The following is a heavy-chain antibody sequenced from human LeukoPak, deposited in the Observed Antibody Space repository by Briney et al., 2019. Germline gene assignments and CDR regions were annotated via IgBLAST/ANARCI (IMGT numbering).Heavy chain of an antibody. CDR1: GYSFTRYW. V-gene: IGHV5-10-1*01. CDR2: IDPSDSYT. Sequence: GESLRISCKAPGYSFTRYWISWVRQMPGKGLEWMGRIDPSDSYTNYSPSFQGHVTTSADKSISTAYLQWRSLKASDTAIYYCARTYSSGWAFFDYWGQGNMVTVSS. J-gene: IGHJ4*02. CDR3: ARTYSSGWAFFDY. D-gene: IGHD6-19*01.